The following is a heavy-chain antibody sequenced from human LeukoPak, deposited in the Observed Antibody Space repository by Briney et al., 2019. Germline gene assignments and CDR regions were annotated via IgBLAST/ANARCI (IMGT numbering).Heavy chain of an antibody. D-gene: IGHD1-26*01. Sequence: ASVKVSCKASGYTFTSYDINWVRQATGQGLEWMGWMNPSSGNTGYAQKFQGRVTMTRNTSISTAYMELSSLRSEDTAVYYCARGLVGASYYYYYMDVWGKGTTVTVSS. CDR2: MNPSSGNT. CDR1: GYTFTSYD. J-gene: IGHJ6*03. CDR3: ARGLVGASYYYYYMDV. V-gene: IGHV1-8*01.